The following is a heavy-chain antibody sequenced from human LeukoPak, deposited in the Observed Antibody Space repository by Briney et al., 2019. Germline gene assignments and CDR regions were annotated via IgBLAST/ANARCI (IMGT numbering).Heavy chain of an antibody. V-gene: IGHV3-21*01. CDR2: ISSSSSYI. Sequence: MAGGSLRLSCAASGFTFSSYSMNWVRQAPGKGLEWVSSISSSSSYIYYADSVKGRFTISRDNAKNSLYLQMNSLRAEDTAVYYCARDQYYFRNAFDIWGQGTMVTVSS. CDR1: GFTFSSYS. CDR3: ARDQYYFRNAFDI. D-gene: IGHD2/OR15-2a*01. J-gene: IGHJ3*02.